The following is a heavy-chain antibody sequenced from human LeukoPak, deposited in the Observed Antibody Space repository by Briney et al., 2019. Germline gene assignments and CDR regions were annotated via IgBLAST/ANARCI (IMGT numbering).Heavy chain of an antibody. J-gene: IGHJ6*03. Sequence: SETLSLTCTVSGASISTYYWSWIRQPPGKGLEWVASIYYDGSTYYSPSLKSRVTISVDTSKNHFSLKLASVTAADTAIYYCARLLGGNPYYMDVWGKGTTVTVSS. V-gene: IGHV4-59*01. CDR3: ARLLGGNPYYMDV. D-gene: IGHD3-3*01. CDR1: GASISTYY. CDR2: IYYDGST.